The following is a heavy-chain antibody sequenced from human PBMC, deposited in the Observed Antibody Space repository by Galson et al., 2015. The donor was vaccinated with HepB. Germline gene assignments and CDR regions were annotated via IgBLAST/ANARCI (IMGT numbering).Heavy chain of an antibody. V-gene: IGHV3-33*01. J-gene: IGHJ5*02. CDR2: IWYDGSNK. Sequence: SLRLSCAASGFTFSSYGMHWVRQAPGKGLEWVAVIWYDGSNKYYADSVEGRFTISRDNSKNTLYLQMNSLRSEDTAVYYCARGVTNDYSNKGRGWFDPWCQGTLVTVSS. CDR1: GFTFSSYG. CDR3: ARGVTNDYSNKGRGWFDP. D-gene: IGHD4-11*01.